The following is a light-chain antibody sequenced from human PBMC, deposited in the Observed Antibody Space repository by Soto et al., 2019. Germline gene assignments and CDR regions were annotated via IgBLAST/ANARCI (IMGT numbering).Light chain of an antibody. Sequence: VLSQSPGTLSLSPGERATLSCRASQTVSSSYLAWYQQNPGQAPRLLIYGASSRATGIPDRFSGSGSGTDFTLTISRLEPEDFEVYYCQQDGSALTWKCGQGTK. CDR1: QTVSSSY. CDR2: GAS. CDR3: QQDGSALTWK. J-gene: IGKJ1*01. V-gene: IGKV3-20*01.